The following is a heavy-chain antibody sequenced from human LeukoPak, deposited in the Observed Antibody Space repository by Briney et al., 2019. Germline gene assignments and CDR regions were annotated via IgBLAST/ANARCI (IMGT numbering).Heavy chain of an antibody. CDR2: IFSNDEK. CDR3: ARYYGSGSFDY. D-gene: IGHD3-10*01. J-gene: IGHJ4*02. Sequence: ESGPTLVNRTETLTLTCTVSGFSLSNARMGVSWIRQPPGKALEWLAHIFSNDEKSYSTSLKSRLTISKDTSKSQVVLTMTNMDPVDTATYYCARYYGSGSFDYWGQGTLVTVSS. CDR1: GFSLSNARMG. V-gene: IGHV2-26*01.